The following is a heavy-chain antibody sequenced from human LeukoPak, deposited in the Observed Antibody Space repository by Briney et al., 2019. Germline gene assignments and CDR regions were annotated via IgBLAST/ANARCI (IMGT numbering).Heavy chain of an antibody. CDR2: INPSGGST. CDR3: ARDGSCSGGSCYPTTSWFDP. D-gene: IGHD2-15*01. J-gene: IGHJ5*02. V-gene: IGHV1-46*01. Sequence: ASVKVSCKASGYTFTSYYMHWVRQAPGQGLEWMGIINPSGGSTSYAQKFQGRVTMTRDTSTSTVYMELSSLRSEDTAVYYCARDGSCSGGSCYPTTSWFDPWGQGTLVTVSS. CDR1: GYTFTSYY.